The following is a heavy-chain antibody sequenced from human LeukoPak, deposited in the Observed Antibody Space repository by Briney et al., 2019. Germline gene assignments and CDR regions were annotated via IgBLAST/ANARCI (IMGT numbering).Heavy chain of an antibody. V-gene: IGHV3-20*04. D-gene: IGHD3-22*01. Sequence: PGGSLRLSCAASGFRFDDYGMTWVRHAPGKGLEWVSGINRSGDRTAYADSVKGRLTTSRDNAKNSLYLQMNSLRAEDTALYYCARAEYLHSSGYYYNALLDYWGQGILVTVSS. CDR1: GFRFDDYG. J-gene: IGHJ4*02. CDR2: INRSGDRT. CDR3: ARAEYLHSSGYYYNALLDY.